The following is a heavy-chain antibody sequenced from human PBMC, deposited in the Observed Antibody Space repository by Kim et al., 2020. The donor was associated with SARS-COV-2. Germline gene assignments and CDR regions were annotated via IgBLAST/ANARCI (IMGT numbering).Heavy chain of an antibody. CDR1: GYTFTSSY. V-gene: IGHV1-46*01. D-gene: IGHD2-2*01. CDR3: ASTFHCSSARCHSYYGVDV. CDR2: LNPSGGTT. Sequence: ASVKVSCKASGYTFTSSYVHWVRQAPGQGLEWMGILNPSGGTTTYAQKFQGRATITSDTSTSTAYMELSSLRSQDTAVYYCASTFHCSSARCHSYYGVDVWGQGTTVTVSS. J-gene: IGHJ6*02.